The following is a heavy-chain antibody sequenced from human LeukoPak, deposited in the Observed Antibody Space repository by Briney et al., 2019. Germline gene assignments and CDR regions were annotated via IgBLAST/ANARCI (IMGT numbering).Heavy chain of an antibody. D-gene: IGHD1-26*01. J-gene: IGHJ5*02. Sequence: SETLSLTCTVSGGSISTYYWSWIRQPPGKGLEWIGYIYYSGSTNYNPSLKSRVTISIDTSKNQLSLKLSSVTAADTAVYYCVKDELHWFDPWGQGTLVTVSS. CDR1: GGSISTYY. CDR2: IYYSGST. CDR3: VKDELHWFDP. V-gene: IGHV4-59*01.